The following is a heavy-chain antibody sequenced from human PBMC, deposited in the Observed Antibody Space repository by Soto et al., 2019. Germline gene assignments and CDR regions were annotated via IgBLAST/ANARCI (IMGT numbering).Heavy chain of an antibody. V-gene: IGHV4-39*01. CDR1: GGSSVDLGDR. Sequence: SLPLRVPWTVAGGSSVDLGDRCIINRQPPGKGLEWIGSIYYSGSTNYNPSLKSRVTISVDTSKNQFSLKLRSVTAADTAVYYCARAGSSGWKRIANWGQGTLVTVSS. CDR3: ARAGSSGWKRIAN. J-gene: IGHJ4*02. CDR2: IYYSGST. D-gene: IGHD6-19*01.